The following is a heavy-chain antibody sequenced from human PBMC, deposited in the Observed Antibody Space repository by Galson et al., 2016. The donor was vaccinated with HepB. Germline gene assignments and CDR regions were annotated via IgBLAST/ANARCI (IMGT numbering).Heavy chain of an antibody. CDR1: GYTLTSHA. D-gene: IGHD3-10*01. V-gene: IGHV1-18*04. Sequence: SVKVSCKASGYTLTSHAINWVRQAPGQGLERMGWISAHNGNTNYAQSLQGRVTLTTETSTNTAYMELRSLRSDDTALYFCARPFGSGNYDAFDVWGQGTMVTVSS. CDR3: ARPFGSGNYDAFDV. J-gene: IGHJ3*01. CDR2: ISAHNGNT.